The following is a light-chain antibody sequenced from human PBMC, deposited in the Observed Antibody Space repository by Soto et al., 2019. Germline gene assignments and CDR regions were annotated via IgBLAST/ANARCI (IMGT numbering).Light chain of an antibody. J-gene: IGKJ4*01. CDR1: QSVSSIY. CDR3: QQYDDSPLT. CDR2: GAS. V-gene: IGKV3-20*01. Sequence: DIVLTQSPGTLSLSPGERATLSCRASQSVSSIYLAWYQQKPGQAPRLLIYGASNRATGVPDRFSGGGSATDFTITISRLEPEDFAVYYCQQYDDSPLTFGGGTKVEIK.